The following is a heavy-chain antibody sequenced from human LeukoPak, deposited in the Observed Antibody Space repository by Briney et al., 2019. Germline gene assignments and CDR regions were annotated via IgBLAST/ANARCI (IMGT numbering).Heavy chain of an antibody. V-gene: IGHV3-23*01. CDR1: GFDLTTYA. Sequence: GGSLRLSCAASGFDLTTYAMTWVRQALAKGLEWVSSIRIGGGGTYYADSVKGRFSISRDNSENTLHLQMNNLRVEDTARYFCARCMVLSQGWCNWFDPWGQGTLVTVS. CDR2: IRIGGGGT. D-gene: IGHD6-13*01. J-gene: IGHJ5*02. CDR3: ARCMVLSQGWCNWFDP.